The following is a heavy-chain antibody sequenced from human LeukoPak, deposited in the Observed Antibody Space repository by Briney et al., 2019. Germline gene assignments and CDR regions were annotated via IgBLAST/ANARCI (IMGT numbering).Heavy chain of an antibody. Sequence: GGSLRLSCAVSGFTFSGYAMHWVRQAPGKGLEWVAVISYDGSNKYYADSVKGRFTISRDNSKNTLYLQMNSLRAEDAAVYYCARVPSTTVATFDYWGQGTLVTVSS. D-gene: IGHD4-23*01. CDR3: ARVPSTTVATFDY. CDR2: ISYDGSNK. V-gene: IGHV3-30*01. J-gene: IGHJ4*02. CDR1: GFTFSGYA.